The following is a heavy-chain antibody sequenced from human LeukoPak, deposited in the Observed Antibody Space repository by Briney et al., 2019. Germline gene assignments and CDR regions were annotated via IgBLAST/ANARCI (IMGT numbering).Heavy chain of an antibody. J-gene: IGHJ5*02. Sequence: ASVKVSCKASGYTFTGYYMHWVRQAPGKGLEWMGGFDPEDGETIYAQKFQGRVTMTEDTSTDTAYMELSSLRSEDTAVYYCAIVSSGYYSNWFDPWGQGTLVTVSS. CDR3: AIVSSGYYSNWFDP. CDR1: GYTFTGYY. CDR2: FDPEDGET. V-gene: IGHV1-24*01. D-gene: IGHD3-22*01.